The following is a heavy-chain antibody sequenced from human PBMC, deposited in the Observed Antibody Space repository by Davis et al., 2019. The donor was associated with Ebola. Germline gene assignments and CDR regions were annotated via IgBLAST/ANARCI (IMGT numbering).Heavy chain of an antibody. CDR2: ISSSSSYM. CDR3: ARDRSLDDAFDL. D-gene: IGHD3-16*01. J-gene: IGHJ3*01. CDR1: GFTFSNYN. V-gene: IGHV3-21*01. Sequence: GESLKISCAASGFTFSNYNMNWVRRPSGKGLEWVSSISSSSSYMYYADSVKGRFTISRDNARNSLYLQVNSLRADDTAVYFCARDRSLDDAFDLWGQGTMVTVSS.